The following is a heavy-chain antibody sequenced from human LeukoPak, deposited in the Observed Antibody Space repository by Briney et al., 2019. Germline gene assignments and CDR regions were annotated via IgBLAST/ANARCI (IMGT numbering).Heavy chain of an antibody. Sequence: ASVKVSCKASGGTFGSYAISWVRQAPGQGLEWLGWINPKSGDTNYAQKFQGRLTMTRDTSISTADMDLSTLTSDDTAVYYCARGDMVRGYYYMDVWGKGTTVTISS. CDR1: GGTFGSYA. D-gene: IGHD3-10*01. V-gene: IGHV1-2*02. CDR2: INPKSGDT. J-gene: IGHJ6*03. CDR3: ARGDMVRGYYYMDV.